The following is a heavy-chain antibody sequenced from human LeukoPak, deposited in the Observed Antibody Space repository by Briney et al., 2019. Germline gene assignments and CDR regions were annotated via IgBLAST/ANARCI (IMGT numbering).Heavy chain of an antibody. Sequence: PSETLSLTCAVYGGSFSGYYWSWLRQPPGKGLEWIGDISHSGSTNYNPSLKSRVTISVDTSKNQFSLKLSSVTAADTAVYYCARRSPQYYYGSGSYLAYWGQGTLVTVSS. V-gene: IGHV4-34*01. CDR2: ISHSGST. CDR3: ARRSPQYYYGSGSYLAY. D-gene: IGHD3-10*01. CDR1: GGSFSGYY. J-gene: IGHJ4*02.